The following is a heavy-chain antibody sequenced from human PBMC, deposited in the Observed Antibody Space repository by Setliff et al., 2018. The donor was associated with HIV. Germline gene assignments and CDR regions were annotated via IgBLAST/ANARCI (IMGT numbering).Heavy chain of an antibody. D-gene: IGHD3-16*01. J-gene: IGHJ4*02. CDR2: MSTSGSS. V-gene: IGHV4-39*07. CDR1: GGPVSRSSYY. CDR3: ASPLFSYGPLAY. Sequence: SETLSLTCTVSGGPVSRSSYYWGWLRQSPGKGLEWIGSMSTSGSSFYDPSLKSRVTISVEPSKNQFSLQLSSVTAAHTAVYYCASPLFSYGPLAYWGQGTLVTVSS.